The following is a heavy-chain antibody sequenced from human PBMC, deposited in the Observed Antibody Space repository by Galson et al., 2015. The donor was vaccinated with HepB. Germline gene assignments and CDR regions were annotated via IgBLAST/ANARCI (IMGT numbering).Heavy chain of an antibody. CDR2: IYHSGST. CDR1: GGSISSSNW. D-gene: IGHD2-15*01. J-gene: IGHJ5*02. Sequence: SETLSLTCAVSGGSISSSNWWSWVRQPPGKGLEWIGEIYHSGSTNYNPSLKSRVTISVDKSKNQFSLKLSSVTAADTAVYYCARLVVVVAATKFDPWGQGTLVTVSS. V-gene: IGHV4-4*02. CDR3: ARLVVVVAATKFDP.